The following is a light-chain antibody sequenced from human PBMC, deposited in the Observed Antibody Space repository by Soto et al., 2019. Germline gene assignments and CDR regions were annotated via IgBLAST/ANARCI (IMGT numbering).Light chain of an antibody. J-gene: IGKJ5*01. CDR3: QQSYNAPIT. CDR1: QNIINY. Sequence: DIQMTQSPSSLSGSVGDRFTITCRASQNIINYLNWYQQKPGKAPQLLIYVASRLESGVPSRFSGSGSGTDFTLTITSLQPEDFATYYCQQSYNAPITFGQGTRLEIK. V-gene: IGKV1-39*01. CDR2: VAS.